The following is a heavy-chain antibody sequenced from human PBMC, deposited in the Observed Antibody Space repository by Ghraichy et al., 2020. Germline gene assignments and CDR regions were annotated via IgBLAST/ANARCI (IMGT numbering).Heavy chain of an antibody. V-gene: IGHV3-21*01. Sequence: GESLNISCAASGFTFSSYSMNWVRQAPGKGLEWVSSISSSSSYIYYADSVKGRFTISRDNAKNSLYLQMNSLRAEDTAVYYCARAGLYSSSSFDYWGQGTLVTVSS. CDR1: GFTFSSYS. CDR3: ARAGLYSSSSFDY. CDR2: ISSSSSYI. D-gene: IGHD6-6*01. J-gene: IGHJ4*02.